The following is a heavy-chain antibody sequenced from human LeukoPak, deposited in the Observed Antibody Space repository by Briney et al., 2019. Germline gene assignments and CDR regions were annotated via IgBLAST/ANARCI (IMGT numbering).Heavy chain of an antibody. CDR3: AREEVLRFLEWLFPPYNWFDP. CDR1: GFTVSSYW. D-gene: IGHD3-3*01. CDR2: IKQDGSEK. V-gene: IGHV3-7*01. Sequence: PGGSLTLSCAASGFTVSSYWTSWVRQAPGKGLEWVANIKQDGSEKYHVDSVKGRFTISRDNAKNSLYLQMNSLRADDTAVYYCAREEVLRFLEWLFPPYNWFDPWGQGTLVTVSS. J-gene: IGHJ5*02.